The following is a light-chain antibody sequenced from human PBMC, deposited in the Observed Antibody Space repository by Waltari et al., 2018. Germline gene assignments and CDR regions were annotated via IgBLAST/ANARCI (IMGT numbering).Light chain of an antibody. CDR2: GAS. V-gene: IGKV3-15*01. CDR3: QQYKNWPPYT. Sequence: EIVMTQSPVTLSVSPGERATLSCRASQNVNSDLAWYQQKPGQAPRLLIYGASTRATGIPARFSGSGSGTEFILTISSLQSEDSAIYYCQQYKNWPPYTFGQGAKLEIK. J-gene: IGKJ2*01. CDR1: QNVNSD.